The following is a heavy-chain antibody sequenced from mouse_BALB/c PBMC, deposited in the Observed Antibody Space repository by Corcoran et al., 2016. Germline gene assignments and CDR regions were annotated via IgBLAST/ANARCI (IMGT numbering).Heavy chain of an antibody. J-gene: IGHJ1*01. D-gene: IGHD4-1*01. CDR1: GFNIKDTY. CDR2: IDPANGNT. CDR3: ANWDWYFDV. Sequence: LSCTASGFNIKDTYMHWVKQRPEQGLEWIGRIDPANGNTKYDPKFQGKATITAHTSSNTAYLQLSSLTSEDTAVYYCANWDWYFDVWGAGTTVTVSS. V-gene: IGHV14-3*02.